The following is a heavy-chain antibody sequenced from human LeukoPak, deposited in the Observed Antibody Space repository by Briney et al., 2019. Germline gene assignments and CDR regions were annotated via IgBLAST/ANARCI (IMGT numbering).Heavy chain of an antibody. CDR1: GGSISSYY. CDR2: IYYSGST. J-gene: IGHJ4*02. CDR3: ASHAKYYYGSGSYQKDY. D-gene: IGHD3-10*01. Sequence: PSETLSLTCTVSGGSISSYYWSWIRRPPGKGLEWIGYIYYSGSTNYNPSLKSRVTISVDTSKNQFSLKLSSVTAADTAVYYCASHAKYYYGSGSYQKDYWGQGTLVTVSS. V-gene: IGHV4-59*08.